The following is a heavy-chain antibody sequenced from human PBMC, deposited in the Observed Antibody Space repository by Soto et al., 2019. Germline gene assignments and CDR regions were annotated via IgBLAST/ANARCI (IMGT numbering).Heavy chain of an antibody. J-gene: IGHJ6*02. V-gene: IGHV1-18*01. CDR3: VTDLESNSWPSRDV. Sequence: QVHLVQSGAEVKKPGASVNVSCKTYGYTFTRNGISWVRQDPGQGLEWMGWISPNTGNIKYAQKLQGRVIMTTDTSTSTAYMELRSLRSDDTAVYYCVTDLESNSWPSRDVWGPGTTVTVYS. D-gene: IGHD4-4*01. CDR2: ISPNTGNI. CDR1: GYTFTRNG.